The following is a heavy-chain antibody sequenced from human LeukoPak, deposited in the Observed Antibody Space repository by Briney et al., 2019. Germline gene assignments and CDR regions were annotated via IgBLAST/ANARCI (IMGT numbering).Heavy chain of an antibody. J-gene: IGHJ4*02. CDR3: AREQGGSGWSGFDY. V-gene: IGHV3-30*15. CDR2: ISIDGSRQ. Sequence: GGSLRLSCAPSIGFTLRNYAIHWVRQAPGKGLEWVAVISIDGSRQHYADFLVGRFTISRDNSKNTVSLQMSSLSTEDTAVYFCAREQGGSGWSGFDYWGQGTLVTVSS. D-gene: IGHD6-19*01. CDR1: GFTLRNYA.